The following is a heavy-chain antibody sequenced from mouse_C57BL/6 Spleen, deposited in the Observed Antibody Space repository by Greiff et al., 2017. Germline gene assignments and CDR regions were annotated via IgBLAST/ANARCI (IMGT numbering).Heavy chain of an antibody. Sequence: VQLQQSGAELVRPGSSVKLSCKASGYTFTSYWMHWVKQRPIQGLEWIGNIDPSDNETHYNQKFKDKATLTVDKSSSTAYMQLSSLTSADSAVYYCATIWDEDYWGQGTTLTVSS. D-gene: IGHD4-1*01. V-gene: IGHV1-52*01. CDR1: GYTFTSYW. CDR3: ATIWDEDY. J-gene: IGHJ2*01. CDR2: IDPSDNET.